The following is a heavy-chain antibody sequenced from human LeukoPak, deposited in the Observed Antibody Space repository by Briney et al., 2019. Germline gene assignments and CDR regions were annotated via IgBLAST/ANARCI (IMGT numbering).Heavy chain of an antibody. CDR3: AGYSSGWTSEYFQH. D-gene: IGHD6-19*01. V-gene: IGHV3-23*01. J-gene: IGHJ1*01. CDR2: ISGSGGST. CDR1: GFTFSSFA. Sequence: GGSLRLSCEASGFTFSSFAISWVRQAAGNGLEWVSAISGSGGSTYYADSVKGRFTISRDNSKNTLYLQMNSLRAEDTAVYYCAGYSSGWTSEYFQHWGQGTLVTVSS.